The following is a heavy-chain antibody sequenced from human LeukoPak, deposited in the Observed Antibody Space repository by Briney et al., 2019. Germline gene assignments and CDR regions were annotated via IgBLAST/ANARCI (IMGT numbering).Heavy chain of an antibody. CDR3: ARSLYGSGSTRSYYFDY. CDR2: ISYDGSNK. D-gene: IGHD3-10*01. V-gene: IGHV3-30*04. Sequence: GRPLRLSCAASGFTFSSYAMHWVRQAPGKGLEWVAVISYDGSNKYYADSVKGRFTISRDNSKNTLYLQMNSLRAEDTAVYYCARSLYGSGSTRSYYFDYWGQGTLVTVSS. CDR1: GFTFSSYA. J-gene: IGHJ4*02.